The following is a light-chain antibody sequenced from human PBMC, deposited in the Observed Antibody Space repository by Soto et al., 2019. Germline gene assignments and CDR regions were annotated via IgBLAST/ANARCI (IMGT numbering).Light chain of an antibody. V-gene: IGLV2-11*01. CDR2: DVD. J-gene: IGLJ1*01. CDR1: SSDVGGYNY. Sequence: QSVLTQPRSVSGSPGQSVTISCTGTSSDVGGYNYVSWYQHHPGKAPKLMIYDVDKRPSGVPGRFSGSKSGNTASLTISGLQAEDEADYYCSLYTSENTYVFGTGTKVTVL. CDR3: SLYTSENTYV.